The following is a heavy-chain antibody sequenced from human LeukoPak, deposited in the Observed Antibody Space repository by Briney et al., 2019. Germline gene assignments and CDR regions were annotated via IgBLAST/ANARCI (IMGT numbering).Heavy chain of an antibody. CDR2: INHSGST. CDR1: GGSFSGYY. CDR3: ARARRFLEWSRPYYYYMDV. Sequence: SETLSLTCAVYGGSFSGYYWNWIRQPPGKGLEWIGEINHSGSTNYNPSLKSRVTISVDTSKNQFSLKLSSVTAADTAVYYCARARRFLEWSRPYYYYMDVWGKGTTVTVSS. J-gene: IGHJ6*03. V-gene: IGHV4-34*01. D-gene: IGHD3-3*01.